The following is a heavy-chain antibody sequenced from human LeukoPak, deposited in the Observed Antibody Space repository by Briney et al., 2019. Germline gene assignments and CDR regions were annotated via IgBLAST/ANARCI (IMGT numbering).Heavy chain of an antibody. CDR3: ARDRRPDAFDV. CDR2: IKPDTRDK. CDR1: GFSFSGYW. Sequence: GGSLRLSCAASGFSFSGYWMSWVRQAPGKGLEWVANIKPDTRDKEYVDSVKGRFTISRDKVKNSLYLQMNSLRAEDTAVYYCARDRRPDAFDVWGQGTMVTVSS. J-gene: IGHJ3*01. V-gene: IGHV3-7*01.